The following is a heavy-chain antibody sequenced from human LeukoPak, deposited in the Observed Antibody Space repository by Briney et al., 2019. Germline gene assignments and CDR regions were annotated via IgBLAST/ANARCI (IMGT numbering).Heavy chain of an antibody. V-gene: IGHV1-2*02. J-gene: IGHJ3*02. CDR2: INPDSGGT. CDR3: ARDRGRVGTTKEAFDI. Sequence: ASVKVSCKASGHTFNAYYMHWVRQAPGQGLEWMGWINPDSGGTIYAQKFQGRVTMTRDTSISTAYMKLSRLRSDDTAVYYCARDRGRVGTTKEAFDIWAKGQWSPSLQ. D-gene: IGHD1-26*01. CDR1: GHTFNAYY.